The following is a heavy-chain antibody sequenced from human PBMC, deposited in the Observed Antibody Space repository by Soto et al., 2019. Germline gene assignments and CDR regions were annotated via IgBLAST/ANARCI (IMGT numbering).Heavy chain of an antibody. V-gene: IGHV3-21*01. J-gene: IGHJ6*02. CDR1: GFTFSSYS. D-gene: IGHD7-27*01. CDR3: ARDRGMIDWGGIYYGMDV. Sequence: GGSLRLSCAASGFTFSSYSMNWVRQAPGKGLEWVSSISSSSSYIYYADSVKGRFTISRDNAKNSLYLQMNSLRAEDTAVYYCARDRGMIDWGGIYYGMDVWGQGTTVTVSS. CDR2: ISSSSSYI.